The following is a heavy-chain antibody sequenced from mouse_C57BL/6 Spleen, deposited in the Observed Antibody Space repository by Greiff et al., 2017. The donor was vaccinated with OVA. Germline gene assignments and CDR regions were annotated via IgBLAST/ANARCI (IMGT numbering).Heavy chain of an antibody. Sequence: QVHVKQPGAELVRPGSSVKLSCKASGYTFTSYWMHWVKQRPIQGLEWIGNIDPSDSETHYNQKFKDKATLTVDKSSSTAYMQLSSLTSEDSAVYYCARDGYYAAMDYWGQGTSVTVSS. CDR1: GYTFTSYW. CDR3: ARDGYYAAMDY. J-gene: IGHJ4*01. V-gene: IGHV1-52*01. D-gene: IGHD2-3*01. CDR2: IDPSDSET.